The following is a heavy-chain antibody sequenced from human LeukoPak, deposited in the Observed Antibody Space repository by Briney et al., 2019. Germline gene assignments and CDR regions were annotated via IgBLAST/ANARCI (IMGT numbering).Heavy chain of an antibody. D-gene: IGHD3-22*01. CDR3: ARARRVVVIPGRRWDLDL. CDR2: IYYSGST. V-gene: IGHV4-39*01. CDR1: GGSISSSSYY. J-gene: IGHJ2*01. Sequence: SETLSLTCTVSGGSISSSSYYWGWIRQPPGKGLEWIGSIYYSGSTYYNPSLKSRVTISVDTSKNQFSLKLSSVTAADTAVYYCARARRVVVIPGRRWDLDLWGRGTLVTVSS.